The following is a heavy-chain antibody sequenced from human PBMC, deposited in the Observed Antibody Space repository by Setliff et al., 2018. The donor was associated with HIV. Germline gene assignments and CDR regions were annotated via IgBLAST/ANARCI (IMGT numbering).Heavy chain of an antibody. CDR1: GGSISSHY. CDR3: ARAPFYYGSGSYQTFDY. CDR2: IYYSGST. Sequence: PSETLSLTCTVSGGSISSHYWSWIRQPPGKGLEWIGYIYYSGSTYYNPSLKSRVTKSVDTSKNQFSLKLSSVTAADTAVYYCARAPFYYGSGSYQTFDYWGQGTLVTVSS. V-gene: IGHV4-59*11. D-gene: IGHD3-10*01. J-gene: IGHJ4*02.